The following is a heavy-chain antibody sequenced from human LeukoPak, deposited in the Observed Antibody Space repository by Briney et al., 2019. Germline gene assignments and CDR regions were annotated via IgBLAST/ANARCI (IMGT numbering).Heavy chain of an antibody. CDR3: ARDLTFLYYFDY. Sequence: GGSLRLSCAASGFTFSSYWMNWARQAPGKGLEWVASINHNGNVNYYVDSVKGRFTISRDNAKNTLYLQMNSLRAEDTAVYYCARDLTFLYYFDYWGQGTLVTVSS. J-gene: IGHJ4*02. CDR2: INHNGNVN. D-gene: IGHD3-16*01. CDR1: GFTFSSYW. V-gene: IGHV3-7*01.